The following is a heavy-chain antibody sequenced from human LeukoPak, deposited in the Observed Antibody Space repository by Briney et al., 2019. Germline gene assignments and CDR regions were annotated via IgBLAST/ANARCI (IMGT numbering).Heavy chain of an antibody. CDR2: ISAYNGNT. CDR3: ASNLGGLYSSGWYLWFDP. D-gene: IGHD6-19*01. Sequence: ASVKVSCKASGYTFTSYGISWVRQAPGQGLEWMGWISAYNGNTNYAQKLQGRVTMTTDTSTSTAYMELRSLRSDDTAVYYCASNLGGLYSSGWYLWFDPWGQGTLVTVSS. J-gene: IGHJ5*02. V-gene: IGHV1-18*01. CDR1: GYTFTSYG.